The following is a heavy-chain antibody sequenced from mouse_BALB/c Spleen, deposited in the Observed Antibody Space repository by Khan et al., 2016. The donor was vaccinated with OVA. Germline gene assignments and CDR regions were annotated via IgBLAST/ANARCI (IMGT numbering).Heavy chain of an antibody. J-gene: IGHJ3*01. CDR1: GFTFSSFV. V-gene: IGHV5-9-3*01. CDR2: ISSAATYT. D-gene: IGHD2-1*01. CDR3: TTGNYCWCAY. Sequence: EVELVESGGGLVEPGGSLKLSCAASGFTFSSFVMSWVRQTPEKRLEWVATISSAATYTYYPDSIKGRFTISRDNAKNTLYLHMNSLRSDDTAIYSCTTGNYCWCAYWGLETLVTVST.